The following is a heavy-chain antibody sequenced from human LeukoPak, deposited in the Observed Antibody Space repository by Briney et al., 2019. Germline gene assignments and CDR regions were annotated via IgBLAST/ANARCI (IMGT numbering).Heavy chain of an antibody. CDR3: ARAEPYYYDSSGYYSDPNFDY. V-gene: IGHV1-2*02. Sequence: GASVKVSCKASGYTFTGYYMHWVRQAPGQGLEWMGWINPNSGGTNYAQKFQGRVTMNRETSISTAYMELSRLRSDDTAVYYCARAEPYYYDSSGYYSDPNFDYWGQGTLVTVSP. J-gene: IGHJ4*02. CDR2: INPNSGGT. D-gene: IGHD3-22*01. CDR1: GYTFTGYY.